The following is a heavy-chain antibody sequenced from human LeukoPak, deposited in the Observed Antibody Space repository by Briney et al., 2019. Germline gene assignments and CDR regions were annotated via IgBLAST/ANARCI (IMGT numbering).Heavy chain of an antibody. J-gene: IGHJ4*02. Sequence: SVKVSCKASGGTFISYAISWVRQAPGQGLEWMGRIIPILGIANYAQKFQGRVTITADKSTSTAHMELSSLRSEDTAVYYCASPGARWLQEPFDYWGQGTLVTVSS. D-gene: IGHD5-24*01. CDR1: GGTFISYA. CDR2: IIPILGIA. CDR3: ASPGARWLQEPFDY. V-gene: IGHV1-69*04.